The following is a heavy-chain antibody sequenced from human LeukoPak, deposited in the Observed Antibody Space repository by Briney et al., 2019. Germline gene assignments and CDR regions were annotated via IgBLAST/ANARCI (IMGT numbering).Heavy chain of an antibody. J-gene: IGHJ6*03. CDR2: INWNGGST. Sequence: PGGSLRLSCAAPGFTFEDYGMSWVRQAPGKGLEWDPGINWNGGSTGYADSVKGRFTISRDNAKNSLYLQMNSLRAEDTALYYCARGARGDYDFWSGYIPYYMDVWGKGTTVTVSS. V-gene: IGHV3-20*04. D-gene: IGHD3-3*01. CDR1: GFTFEDYG. CDR3: ARGARGDYDFWSGYIPYYMDV.